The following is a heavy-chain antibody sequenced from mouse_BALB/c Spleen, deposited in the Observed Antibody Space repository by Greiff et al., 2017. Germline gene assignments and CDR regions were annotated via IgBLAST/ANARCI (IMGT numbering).Heavy chain of an antibody. D-gene: IGHD2-3*01. CDR2: INPGSGGT. J-gene: IGHJ4*01. CDR1: GYAFTNYL. V-gene: IGHV1-54*03. CDR3: ARYDTGAMDY. Sequence: VQLQQSGAELVRPGTSVKVSCKASGYAFTNYLIEWVKQRPGQGLEWIGVINPGSGGTNYNEKFKGKATLTADKSSSTAYMQLSSLTSDDSAVYFCARYDTGAMDYWGQGTSVTVSS.